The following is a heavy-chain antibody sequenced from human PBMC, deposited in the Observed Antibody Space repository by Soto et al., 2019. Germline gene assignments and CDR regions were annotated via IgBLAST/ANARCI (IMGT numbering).Heavy chain of an antibody. CDR2: IYWDDDK. Sequence: SGPTLVNPTQTLTLTCTFSGFSLSTRGVGVGWIRQPPGKALEWLALIYWDDDKRYSPSLKSRLTITKDTSKNQVVLTMTNMDPVDTATYYCAHRRGPIVKSPGPWFGPKPAEVGGGNWFDPWGQGTLVTVSP. CDR3: AHRRGPIVKSPGPWFGPKPAEVGGGNWFDP. CDR1: GFSLSTRGVG. D-gene: IGHD3-10*01. J-gene: IGHJ5*02. V-gene: IGHV2-5*02.